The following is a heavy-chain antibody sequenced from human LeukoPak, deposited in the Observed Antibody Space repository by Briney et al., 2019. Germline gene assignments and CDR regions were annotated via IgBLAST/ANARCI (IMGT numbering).Heavy chain of an antibody. D-gene: IGHD3-22*01. Sequence: GGSLRLSCAASGFTFSSYSMNWVRQAPGKGLEWVSSISSSSSYIYYADSVKGRFTISRDNAKNSLYLQMNSLRAEDTAVYYCAKGRFWDYYDSSGYYPFDYWGQGTLVTVSS. J-gene: IGHJ4*02. CDR2: ISSSSSYI. CDR1: GFTFSSYS. CDR3: AKGRFWDYYDSSGYYPFDY. V-gene: IGHV3-21*04.